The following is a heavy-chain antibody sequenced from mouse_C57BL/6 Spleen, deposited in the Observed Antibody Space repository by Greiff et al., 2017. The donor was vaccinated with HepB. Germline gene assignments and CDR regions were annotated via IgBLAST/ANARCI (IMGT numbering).Heavy chain of an antibody. CDR2: ISSGGSYT. CDR1: GFTFSSYG. J-gene: IGHJ3*01. D-gene: IGHD1-1*01. V-gene: IGHV5-6*01. Sequence: EVQLVESGGDLVKPGGSLKLSCAASGFTFSSYGMSWVRQTPDKRLEWVATISSGGSYTYYPDSVKGRFTISRDNAKNTLYLQMSSLKSEDTAMYYWARQGLGSSSFAYWGQGTLVTVSA. CDR3: ARQGLGSSSFAY.